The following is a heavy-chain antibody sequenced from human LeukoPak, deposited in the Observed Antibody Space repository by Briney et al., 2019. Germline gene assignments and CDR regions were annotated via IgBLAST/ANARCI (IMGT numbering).Heavy chain of an antibody. J-gene: IGHJ4*02. D-gene: IGHD3-9*01. CDR3: AIDLGDDYDILTGYYDY. Sequence: GGSLRLSCAASGFTFSSYWMSWVRQAPGKGLEWVANIKQDGSEKYYVDSVKGRFTISRDNAKNSLYLQMNSLRAEDTAVYYCAIDLGDDYDILTGYYDYWGQGTLVTVSS. V-gene: IGHV3-7*01. CDR1: GFTFSSYW. CDR2: IKQDGSEK.